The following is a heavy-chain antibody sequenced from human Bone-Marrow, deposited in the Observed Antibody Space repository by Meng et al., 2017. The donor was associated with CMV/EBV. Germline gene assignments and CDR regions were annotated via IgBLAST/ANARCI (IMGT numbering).Heavy chain of an antibody. CDR1: GYSISSGYY. Sequence: SETLSLTCTVSGYSISSGYYWGWIRQPPGKGLEWIGSIYYSGSTYYNPSLKSRVTISVDTSKNQFSLKLSSVTAADTAVFYCVTYYDFWSGYYSDYWGQGTLVTVSS. CDR2: IYYSGST. D-gene: IGHD3-3*01. J-gene: IGHJ4*02. V-gene: IGHV4-38-2*02. CDR3: VTYYDFWSGYYSDY.